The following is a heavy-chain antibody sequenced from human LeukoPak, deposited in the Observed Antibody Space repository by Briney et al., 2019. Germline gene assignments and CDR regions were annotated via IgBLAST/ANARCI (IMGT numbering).Heavy chain of an antibody. CDR3: ARADCSSTSCYRSYYYYMDV. Sequence: SETLSLTCTVSGGSISSYYWSWIRQPPGKGLEWIGYIYYSGGTNYNPSLKSRVTISVDTSKNQFSLKLSSVTAADTAVYYCARADCSSTSCYRSYYYYMDVWGKGTTVTVSS. CDR1: GGSISSYY. J-gene: IGHJ6*03. D-gene: IGHD2-2*02. CDR2: IYYSGGT. V-gene: IGHV4-59*01.